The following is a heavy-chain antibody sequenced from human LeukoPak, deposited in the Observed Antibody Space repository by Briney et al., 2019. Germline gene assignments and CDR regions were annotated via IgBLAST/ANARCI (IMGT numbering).Heavy chain of an antibody. V-gene: IGHV4-34*01. J-gene: IGHJ4*02. CDR3: ARGGVVPAAMLWYFDY. CDR1: GDSFSGYY. CDR2: INHSGST. Sequence: PSETLSLTCAVYGDSFSGYYWSWLRQPPGKGLEWIGEINHSGSTNYNPSLKSRVTMSVDTSKNQFSLKLSSVTAADTAVYYCARGGVVPAAMLWYFDYWGQGTLVTVSS. D-gene: IGHD2-2*01.